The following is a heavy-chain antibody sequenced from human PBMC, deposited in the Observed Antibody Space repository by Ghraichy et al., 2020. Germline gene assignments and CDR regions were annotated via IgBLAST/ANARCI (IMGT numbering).Heavy chain of an antibody. Sequence: SETLSLTCTVSGGSVSSYFWTWIRQPPGKGLEWIGQISYGGRTNYNPSLKSRLTIPVDTSKNQFSLKLTPVTAADTAVYYCARDASNAVNGLFYGVDVWGRGTTVTVSS. D-gene: IGHD1-1*01. CDR2: ISYGGRT. CDR1: GGSVSSYF. CDR3: ARDASNAVNGLFYGVDV. J-gene: IGHJ6*02. V-gene: IGHV4-59*02.